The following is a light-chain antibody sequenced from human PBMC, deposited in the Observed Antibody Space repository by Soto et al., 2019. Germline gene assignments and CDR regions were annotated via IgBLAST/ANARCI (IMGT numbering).Light chain of an antibody. CDR3: QQYENWPKLT. V-gene: IGKV3-15*01. Sequence: EIVLTQSPGTLSLSPGERATLSCRASQSVSNNYLAWYQQKPGQAPRLLIYGASSRAPGIPDRFSGSGSGTEFTLTISSLQSEDSAVYYCQQYENWPKLTFGGGTKVDIK. CDR1: QSVSNN. J-gene: IGKJ4*01. CDR2: GAS.